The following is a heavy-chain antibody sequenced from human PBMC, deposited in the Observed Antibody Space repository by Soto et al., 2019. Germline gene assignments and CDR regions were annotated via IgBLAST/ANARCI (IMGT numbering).Heavy chain of an antibody. J-gene: IGHJ6*02. V-gene: IGHV4-59*01. CDR2: MYNTGST. CDR1: GGCISRYY. CDR3: ARDLWGYCGTDCYPLDV. D-gene: IGHD2-21*02. Sequence: SETLSLTCTVSGGCISRYYWSWIRQPPGKGLEWIGYMYNTGSTVYNPSFKSRVTISVDTSKNQFSLKLNSVTAADTAVYYCARDLWGYCGTDCYPLDVWGQGTTVTVSS.